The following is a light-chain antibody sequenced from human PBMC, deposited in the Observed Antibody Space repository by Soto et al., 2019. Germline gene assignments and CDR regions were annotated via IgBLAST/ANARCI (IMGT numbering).Light chain of an antibody. V-gene: IGLV1-40*01. J-gene: IGLJ1*01. Sequence: QSVLTQPPSMSGAPGQRVTISSTGSSSNLGAGYDVHWYQLLPGTAPKLLIYGNRKRPSGVPDRFAGSKSGTSASLAITGLQAEDEADYYCQSYDNSLGVCYVFGTGTKVTVL. CDR3: QSYDNSLGVCYV. CDR1: SSNLGAGYD. CDR2: GNR.